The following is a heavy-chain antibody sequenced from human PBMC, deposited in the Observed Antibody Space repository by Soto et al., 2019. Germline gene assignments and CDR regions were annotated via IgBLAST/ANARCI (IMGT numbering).Heavy chain of an antibody. D-gene: IGHD2-2*02. V-gene: IGHV4-4*02. CDR1: GGSISSSNW. J-gene: IGHJ5*02. CDR3: ASTNCSSTSCYTRGEYNWFDP. Sequence: NPSETLSLTCAVSGGSISSSNWWSWVRQPPGKGLEWIGEIYHSGSTNYNPSLKSRVTISVDKSKNQFSLKLSSVTAADTAVYYCASTNCSSTSCYTRGEYNWFDPWGQGTLVTVSS. CDR2: IYHSGST.